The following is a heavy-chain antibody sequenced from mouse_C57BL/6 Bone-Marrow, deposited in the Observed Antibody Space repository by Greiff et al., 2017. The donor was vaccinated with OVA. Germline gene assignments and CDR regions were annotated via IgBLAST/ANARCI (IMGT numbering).Heavy chain of an antibody. CDR1: GYAFTNYL. CDR3: ARIGYGSPFDY. J-gene: IGHJ2*01. D-gene: IGHD1-1*01. Sequence: QVQLQQSGAELVRPGTSVKVSCKASGYAFTNYLIEWVKQRPGQGLEWIGMINPGSGGTNYNEKFKGKATLTADKSSSTAYMQLSSLTSEDSAVYFCARIGYGSPFDYWGQGTTLTVSS. CDR2: INPGSGGT. V-gene: IGHV1-54*01.